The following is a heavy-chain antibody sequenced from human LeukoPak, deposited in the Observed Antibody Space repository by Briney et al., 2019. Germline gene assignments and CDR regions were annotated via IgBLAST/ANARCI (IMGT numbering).Heavy chain of an antibody. D-gene: IGHD6-19*01. CDR3: AKDPDERIAVAAH. V-gene: IGHV3-30*18. CDR2: ISYDGSNK. CDR1: GFTFGSYA. Sequence: GGSLRLSCAASGFTFGSYAMCWVRQAPGKGLEWVAVISYDGSNKYYADSVKGRFTISRDNSKNTLYLQMNSLRAEDTAVYYCAKDPDERIAVAAHWGQGTLVTVSS. J-gene: IGHJ4*02.